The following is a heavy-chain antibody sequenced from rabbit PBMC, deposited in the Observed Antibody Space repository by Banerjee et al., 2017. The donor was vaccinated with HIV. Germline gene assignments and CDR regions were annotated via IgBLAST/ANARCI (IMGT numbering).Heavy chain of an antibody. CDR3: ARSAGYAGYGYATGFNL. D-gene: IGHD6-1*01. Sequence: QEQLEESGGDLVKPEGSLTLTCTASGFSFSNGYVMCWVRQAPGKGLEWIACMNTISGDTVYATWAKGRFTIYKTSSTTVTLRMPSLTAADTATYFCARSAGYAGYGYATGFNLWGPGTL. V-gene: IGHV1S45*01. CDR2: MNTISGDT. J-gene: IGHJ4*01. CDR1: GFSFSNGYV.